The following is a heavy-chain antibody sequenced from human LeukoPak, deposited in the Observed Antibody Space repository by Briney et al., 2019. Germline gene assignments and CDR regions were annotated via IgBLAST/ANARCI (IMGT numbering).Heavy chain of an antibody. Sequence: PGGSLRHSCAASGFTFSSYSMNWVRQAPGKGLEWVSSISSSSSYIYYADSVKGRFTISRDNAKNSLYLQMNSLRAEDTAVYYSARDGRIRGAFDIWGQGTMVTVSS. CDR1: GFTFSSYS. J-gene: IGHJ3*02. V-gene: IGHV3-21*01. CDR3: ARDGRIRGAFDI. D-gene: IGHD3-10*01. CDR2: ISSSSSYI.